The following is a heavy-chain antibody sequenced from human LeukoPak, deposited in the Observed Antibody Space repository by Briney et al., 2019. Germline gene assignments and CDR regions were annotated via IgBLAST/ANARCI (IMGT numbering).Heavy chain of an antibody. CDR1: GFTFSSYS. CDR2: ISSSSSYI. CDR3: ATGIAALANSNFDY. V-gene: IGHV3-21*01. Sequence: GGSLRLSCAASGFTFSSYSMNWVRQAPGKGLEWVSSISSSSSYIYYADSVKGRFTISRDNAKNSLYLQMNSLRAEDTAVYYCATGIAALANSNFDYWGQGTLVTVSS. D-gene: IGHD6-6*01. J-gene: IGHJ4*02.